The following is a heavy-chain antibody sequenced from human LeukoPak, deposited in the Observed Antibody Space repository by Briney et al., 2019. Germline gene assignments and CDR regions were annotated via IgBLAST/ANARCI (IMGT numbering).Heavy chain of an antibody. Sequence: GGSLRLSCAASGFTFSSYAMSWVRQAPGKGLEWVSAISGSGGSTYYADSVKGRFTISRDNSKNTLYLQMNSLRAEDTAVYYCAKSAYSSGWYGRDYYYYYMDVWGKGTTVTVSS. V-gene: IGHV3-23*01. CDR3: AKSAYSSGWYGRDYYYYYMDV. CDR2: ISGSGGST. CDR1: GFTFSSYA. J-gene: IGHJ6*03. D-gene: IGHD6-19*01.